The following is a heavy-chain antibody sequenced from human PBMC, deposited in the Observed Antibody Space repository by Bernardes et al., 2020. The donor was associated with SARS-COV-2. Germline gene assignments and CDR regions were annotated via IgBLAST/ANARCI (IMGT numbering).Heavy chain of an antibody. D-gene: IGHD2-21*02. CDR1: GFTFRSYW. CDR2: IDGDGSST. Sequence: GGSLRLSCAASGFTFRSYWMHWVRQAPGKGLVWVSRIDGDGSSTSYTDSVKGRFTISRDNTKNTLYLQMNSLGAEDTAVYYCVRGPSADCGRLAYWAQGTLGTDSS. CDR3: VRGPSADCGRLAY. V-gene: IGHV3-74*01. J-gene: IGHJ4*02.